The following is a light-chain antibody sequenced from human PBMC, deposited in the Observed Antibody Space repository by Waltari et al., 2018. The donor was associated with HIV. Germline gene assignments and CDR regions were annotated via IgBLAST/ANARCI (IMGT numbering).Light chain of an antibody. J-gene: IGLJ2*01. V-gene: IGLV3-21*02. CDR3: QVWHSKSDHVV. Sequence: SYVLTQAPSVSVAPGRTASISCGGDKIGTKSVHWYQQKPGQAPVLVVYDDSDRPSGIPERFSGFNAGNTATLNISRVEAGDEADYYCQVWHSKSDHVVFGGGTKVTVL. CDR2: DDS. CDR1: KIGTKS.